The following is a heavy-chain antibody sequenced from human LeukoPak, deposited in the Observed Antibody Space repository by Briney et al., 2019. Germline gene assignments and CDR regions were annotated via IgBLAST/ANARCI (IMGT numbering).Heavy chain of an antibody. CDR3: SRDQREPLNYNYYGMDV. V-gene: IGHV3-21*04. Sequence: GGSLRLSCAASGLIFNSNTFSWVRQAPGKGLEWVSSFGTMSGDTYYADSVRGRFTMSSDSAKMSVFLQMDSLSVDDTAVYYCSRDQREPLNYNYYGMDVWGQGTTVTVSS. CDR1: GLIFNSNT. J-gene: IGHJ6*02. D-gene: IGHD1-26*01. CDR2: FGTMSGDT.